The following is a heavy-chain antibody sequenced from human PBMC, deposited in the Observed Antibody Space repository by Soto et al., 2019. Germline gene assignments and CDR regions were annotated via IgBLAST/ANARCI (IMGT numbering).Heavy chain of an antibody. CDR2: IYPGDSDT. CDR3: ARHHIAASADGTNYYYGMYV. D-gene: IGHD6-13*01. Sequence: PGESLKISCKGSGYSFTSYWIGWVRQMPGKGLEWMGIIYPGDSDTRYSPSFQGQVTISADKSISTAYLQWSSLKASDTAMYYCARHHIAASADGTNYYYGMYVWGQGTRVTVSS. J-gene: IGHJ6*02. CDR1: GYSFTSYW. V-gene: IGHV5-51*01.